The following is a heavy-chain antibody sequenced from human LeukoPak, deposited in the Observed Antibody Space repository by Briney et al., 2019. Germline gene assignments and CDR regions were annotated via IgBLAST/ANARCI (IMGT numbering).Heavy chain of an antibody. CDR1: GYTFTGKY. Sequence: GASVKVSCKASGYTFTGKYMHWVRQAPGQGLEWMGIINPSGGGTRYAQKFQGRVTMSRDTSTSTVYMELSSLISDDTAVYYCARDQSFMIPFGGVFAYFFDYWGQGTLVTVSS. V-gene: IGHV1-46*01. D-gene: IGHD3-16*02. J-gene: IGHJ4*02. CDR3: ARDQSFMIPFGGVFAYFFDY. CDR2: INPSGGGT.